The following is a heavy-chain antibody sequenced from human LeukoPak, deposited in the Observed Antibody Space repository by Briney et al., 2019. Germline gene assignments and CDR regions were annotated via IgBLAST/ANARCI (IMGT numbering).Heavy chain of an antibody. CDR2: IYYSGST. J-gene: IGHJ5*02. V-gene: IGHV4-39*07. Sequence: PSETLSLTCTVSGGSISSSSYYWGWIRQPPGKGLEWIGSIYYSGSTYYNPSLKSRVTISVDTSKNQFSLKLSSVTAADTAVYYCARAVGATTFDPWGQGTLVTVSS. D-gene: IGHD1-26*01. CDR1: GGSISSSSYY. CDR3: ARAVGATTFDP.